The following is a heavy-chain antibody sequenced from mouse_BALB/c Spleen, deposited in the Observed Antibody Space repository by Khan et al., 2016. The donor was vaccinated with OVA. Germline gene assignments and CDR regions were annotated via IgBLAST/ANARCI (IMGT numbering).Heavy chain of an antibody. CDR1: GYTFTTYT. J-gene: IGHJ3*01. Sequence: QVQLQESGAELARPGASVKMSCKASGYTFTTYTMHWVKQRPGLGLEWIGYINPSNGYTNYNQKFKDKSTLTADKSSSTAYMQLSSLTSGYSAGYYCAREGAYYGSDGCFSYWGQGTLVTVSA. V-gene: IGHV1-4*01. D-gene: IGHD2-14*01. CDR2: INPSNGYT. CDR3: AREGAYYGSDGCFSY.